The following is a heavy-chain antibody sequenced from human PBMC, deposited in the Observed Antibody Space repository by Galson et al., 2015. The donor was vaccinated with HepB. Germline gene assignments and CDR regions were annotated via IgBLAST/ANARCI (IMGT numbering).Heavy chain of an antibody. Sequence: SVKVSCKASGYTFTSYGISWVRQAPGQGLEWMGWISAYNGNTNYAQKLQGRVTMTTDTSTSTAYMELRSLRSDDTAVYYCATTYYYDSSGYYYFDYWGQGTLVTVSS. CDR3: ATTYYYDSSGYYYFDY. V-gene: IGHV1-18*01. CDR1: GYTFTSYG. J-gene: IGHJ4*02. CDR2: ISAYNGNT. D-gene: IGHD3-22*01.